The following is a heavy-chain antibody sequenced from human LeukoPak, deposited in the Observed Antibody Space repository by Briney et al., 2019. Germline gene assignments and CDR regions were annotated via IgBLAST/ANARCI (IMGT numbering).Heavy chain of an antibody. Sequence: ASEKVSCKASGYTFTSYGISWVRQAPGQGLEWMGWISAYTGNTNYAQNLQGRVTMTTDTSTSTAYMELRSLRSDDTAVYYCRSGWYGSGTDYWGQGTLVTVSS. CDR3: RSGWYGSGTDY. D-gene: IGHD6-19*01. CDR1: GYTFTSYG. V-gene: IGHV1-18*01. J-gene: IGHJ4*02. CDR2: ISAYTGNT.